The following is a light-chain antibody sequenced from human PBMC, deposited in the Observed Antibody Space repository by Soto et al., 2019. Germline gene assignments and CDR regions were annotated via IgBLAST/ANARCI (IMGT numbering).Light chain of an antibody. J-gene: IGKJ4*01. V-gene: IGKV1-27*01. CDR1: QDISTY. CDR3: QKYDNAPLT. Sequence: DILMTQAPSSLSASVGDRVTITCRARQDISTYLAWYQQKPGKVPKLLISAAYTLESGVPPRFSGSGSGTDFTLTISSLQPDDVATYYCQKYDNAPLTFGEGTKVEIK. CDR2: AAY.